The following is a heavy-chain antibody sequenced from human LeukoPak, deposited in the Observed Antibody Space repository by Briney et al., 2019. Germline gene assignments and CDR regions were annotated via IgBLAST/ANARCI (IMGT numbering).Heavy chain of an antibody. CDR3: AKERDTAMVTIDY. J-gene: IGHJ4*02. CDR1: GFTFRRYG. D-gene: IGHD5-18*01. Sequence: GGSLRLSCAASGFTFRRYGMHWVRQAPGKGLEWVAVIYYDGGKKYYGDSVKGRFTISRDNSKSTLYLQMNSLRAEDTAVYYCAKERDTAMVTIDYWGQGTLVTVSS. CDR2: IYYDGGKK. V-gene: IGHV3-33*03.